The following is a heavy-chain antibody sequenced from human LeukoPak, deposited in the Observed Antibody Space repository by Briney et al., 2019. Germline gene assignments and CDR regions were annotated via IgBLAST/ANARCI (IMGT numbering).Heavy chain of an antibody. J-gene: IGHJ5*02. Sequence: SVKVSCKASGGTFSSYAISWVRQAPGQGLEWMGGIIPIFGTANYAQKFQGRVTITADESTSTAYMELSSLRSEDTAVYYCARDRGIVGATGWFDPWGQGTLVTVSS. V-gene: IGHV1-69*01. CDR3: ARDRGIVGATGWFDP. D-gene: IGHD1-26*01. CDR1: GGTFSSYA. CDR2: IIPIFGTA.